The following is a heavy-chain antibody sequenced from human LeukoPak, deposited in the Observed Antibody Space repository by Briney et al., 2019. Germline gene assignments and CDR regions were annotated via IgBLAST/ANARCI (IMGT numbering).Heavy chain of an antibody. CDR1: GFTFSDYY. V-gene: IGHV3-64*01. Sequence: GGSLRLSCAASGFTFSDYYMHWVRQAPGKVLEYVSAISNNGGSTYYANSVKGRFTISRDNSKNTLYHQMGSLRAEDMAVYYCARGRGGSGSTGWYFDYCGLRALVTVSS. D-gene: IGHD6-19*01. CDR2: ISNNGGST. J-gene: IGHJ4*02. CDR3: ARGRGGSGSTGWYFDY.